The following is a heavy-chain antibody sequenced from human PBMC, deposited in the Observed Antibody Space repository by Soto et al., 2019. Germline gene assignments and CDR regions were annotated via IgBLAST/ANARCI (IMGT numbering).Heavy chain of an antibody. CDR2: IHYSGST. J-gene: IGHJ5*02. CDR1: GGSISNYY. D-gene: IGHD4-17*01. Sequence: SETLSLTCTVSGGSISNYYWSWIRHPPGKKLEWIGNIHYSGSTNYNPSLKSRVTISGDTSKNQFSLKLYSVTTADTAMYYCARLPWADYGGIFDPWGQGTLVT. CDR3: ARLPWADYGGIFDP. V-gene: IGHV4-59*01.